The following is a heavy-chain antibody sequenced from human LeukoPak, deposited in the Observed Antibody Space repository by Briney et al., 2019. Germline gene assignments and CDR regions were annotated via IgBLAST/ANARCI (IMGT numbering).Heavy chain of an antibody. D-gene: IGHD3-10*01. V-gene: IGHV1-2*02. CDR1: GYTFTGYY. Sequence: ASVKVSCKASGYTFTGYYMHWVRQAPGQGLEWMGWINPNSGGTNYAQKFQGRVTMTRDKSIRTAYMELSRLTSDDTAVYYCARVPMVRGVPTGWFDPWGQGTLVTVSS. CDR3: ARVPMVRGVPTGWFDP. CDR2: INPNSGGT. J-gene: IGHJ5*02.